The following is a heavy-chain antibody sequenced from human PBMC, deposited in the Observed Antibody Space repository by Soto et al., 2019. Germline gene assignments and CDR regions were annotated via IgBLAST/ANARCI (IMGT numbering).Heavy chain of an antibody. V-gene: IGHV3-33*01. J-gene: IGHJ4*02. Sequence: QVQLVESGGGVVQPGRSLRLSCAASGFIFSSYGMHWVRQAPGKGLEWLAVIWYDGSKQYYADSVKGRFTISKDNSKNTVYLQMNRLRAEDTAVYYCARAVRGVAIDYWGQGTLVTVSS. D-gene: IGHD3-10*01. CDR2: IWYDGSKQ. CDR3: ARAVRGVAIDY. CDR1: GFIFSSYG.